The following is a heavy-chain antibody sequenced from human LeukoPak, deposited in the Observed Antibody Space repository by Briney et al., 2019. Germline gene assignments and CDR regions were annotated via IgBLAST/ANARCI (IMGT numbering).Heavy chain of an antibody. CDR2: IYPGDSDT. CDR1: GYSFTSSW. CDR3: ARCHRYYYGMDV. V-gene: IGHV5-51*01. J-gene: IGHJ6*02. Sequence: KLGESLKISCKGSGYSFTSSWIAGVRRIPGKDLKWMGIIYPGDSDTRYSPSFQGQVTISADKSISTAYLQWSSLKASDTAMYYCARCHRYYYGMDVWGQGTTVTVSS.